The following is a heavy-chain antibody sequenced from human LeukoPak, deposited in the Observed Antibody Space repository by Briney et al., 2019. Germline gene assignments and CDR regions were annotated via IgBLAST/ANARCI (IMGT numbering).Heavy chain of an antibody. CDR3: ARPPERTGAFDI. Sequence: GGSLRLSCAASGLTFSSYPMNWVRQTPGKGLEWVSIISGSDGTTHYADSVKGRFTISRDNSKNTLFLQMNSLRAEDTAVYYCARPPERTGAFDIWGQGTMVTVSS. D-gene: IGHD1-14*01. CDR2: ISGSDGTT. V-gene: IGHV3-23*01. J-gene: IGHJ3*02. CDR1: GLTFSSYP.